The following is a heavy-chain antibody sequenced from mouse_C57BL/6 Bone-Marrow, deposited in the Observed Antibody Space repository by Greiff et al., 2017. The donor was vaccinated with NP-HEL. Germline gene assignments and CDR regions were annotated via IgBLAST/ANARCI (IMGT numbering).Heavy chain of an antibody. CDR1: GYTFTSYW. D-gene: IGHD1-1*01. J-gene: IGHJ4*01. CDR3: ARSRVVATDYYAMDY. Sequence: QVQLQQSGAELVKPGASVKLSCKASGYTFTSYWMHWVKQRPGQGLEWIGMIHPNSGSTNYNEKFKSKATLTVDKSSSTAYMQLSSLTSEDSAVYYCARSRVVATDYYAMDYWGQGTSVTVSS. CDR2: IHPNSGST. V-gene: IGHV1-64*01.